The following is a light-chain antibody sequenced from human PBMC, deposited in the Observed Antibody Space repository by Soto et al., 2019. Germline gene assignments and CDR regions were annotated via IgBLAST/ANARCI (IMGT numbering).Light chain of an antibody. J-gene: IGKJ1*01. CDR1: QEISNY. V-gene: IGKV1-33*01. Sequence: DLQMIQSPSSLSASVGDRVTITCQASQEISNYLNWYQQKPGKAPKLLIYDASNLERGVPSRFSGRVSGTDFTFTISSLQPEDFATYYCQQYDHLPRTFGRGTKVEIK. CDR2: DAS. CDR3: QQYDHLPRT.